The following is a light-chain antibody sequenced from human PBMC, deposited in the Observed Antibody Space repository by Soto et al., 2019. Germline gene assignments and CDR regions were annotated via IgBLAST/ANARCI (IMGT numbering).Light chain of an antibody. Sequence: QSALTQPPSASGSPGQSVTISCSGTGGDIGRYDFVSWYQQYPGKVPKLLIYEVDKRPSGVPDRFSGSKSGDRASLTVSGLRPEDEADYHCSAYAGGNIVLFGVGTKLTVL. CDR1: GGDIGRYDF. J-gene: IGLJ2*01. V-gene: IGLV2-8*01. CDR3: SAYAGGNIVL. CDR2: EVD.